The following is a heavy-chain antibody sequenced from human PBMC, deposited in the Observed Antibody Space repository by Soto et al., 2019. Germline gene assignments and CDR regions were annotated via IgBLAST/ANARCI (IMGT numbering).Heavy chain of an antibody. J-gene: IGHJ4*02. D-gene: IGHD1-26*01. V-gene: IGHV3-30*18. CDR2: ILFDENKK. CDR1: GFTFSSYG. CDR3: AKGTRGRYPNDDFDY. Sequence: QGQMVESGGGVIQPGRSLRLSCAASGFTFSSYGMHWVRQAPGKGLEWVAVILFDENKKYYAESVKGRFTISRDNSKNTLDLQINSLRIEDTAVYYCAKGTRGRYPNDDFDYWGQGTLVTVSS.